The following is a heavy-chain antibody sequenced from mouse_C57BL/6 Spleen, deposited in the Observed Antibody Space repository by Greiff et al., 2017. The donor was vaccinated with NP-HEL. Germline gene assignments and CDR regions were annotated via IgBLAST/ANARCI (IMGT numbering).Heavy chain of an antibody. CDR3: ARTDYGSSYGFAY. J-gene: IGHJ3*01. CDR1: GFTFSDYG. V-gene: IGHV5-17*01. CDR2: ISSGSSTI. Sequence: EVKLMESGGGLVKPGGSLKLSCAASGFTFSDYGMHWVRQAPEKGLEWVAYISSGSSTIYYADTVKGRFTISRDNAKNTLFLQMTSLRSEDTAMYYCARTDYGSSYGFAYWGQGTLVTVSA. D-gene: IGHD1-1*01.